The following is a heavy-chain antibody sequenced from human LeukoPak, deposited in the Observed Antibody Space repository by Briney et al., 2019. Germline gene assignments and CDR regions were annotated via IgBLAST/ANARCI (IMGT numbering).Heavy chain of an antibody. J-gene: IGHJ4*02. Sequence: GASVKVSFKASGYTFTHYAIHWVRQAPGQSLEWMGWINAGHGNTKYSREFQDRVTITSDTSASTAYMELSSLTSEDMAVYYCARSPYSSGWYGRLDCWGQGTLVTVSS. CDR3: ARSPYSSGWYGRLDC. CDR2: INAGHGNT. CDR1: GYTFTHYA. V-gene: IGHV1-3*03. D-gene: IGHD6-19*01.